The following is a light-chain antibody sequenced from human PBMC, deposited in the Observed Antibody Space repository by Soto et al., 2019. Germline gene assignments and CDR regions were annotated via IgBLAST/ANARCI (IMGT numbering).Light chain of an antibody. Sequence: QSALTQPPSLSGTPGQRVTISGSGSNSNIGRYSVNWYQHFPVTAPKILIYSDDERPSGVPDRFSGSTSGTSASRAISGLQSEDEAEYYWAALEDKVNGPLFGGGTKLTVL. CDR2: SDD. CDR3: AALEDKVNGPL. CDR1: NSNIGRYS. V-gene: IGLV1-44*01. J-gene: IGLJ3*02.